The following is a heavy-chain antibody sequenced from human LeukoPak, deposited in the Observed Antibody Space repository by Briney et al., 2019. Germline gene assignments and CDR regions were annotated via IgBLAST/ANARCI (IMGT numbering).Heavy chain of an antibody. Sequence: PGGSLRLSCAASGFTFSSYAMTWVRQAPGKGLEWVANIKEDGSAKYYVASVRGRFTISRDNAENSLYVQMNSLRAEDTAVYYCARIVVGATSWYFDLWGRGTLVTVSS. CDR3: ARIVVGATSWYFDL. J-gene: IGHJ2*01. CDR2: IKEDGSAK. D-gene: IGHD1-26*01. V-gene: IGHV3-7*05. CDR1: GFTFSSYA.